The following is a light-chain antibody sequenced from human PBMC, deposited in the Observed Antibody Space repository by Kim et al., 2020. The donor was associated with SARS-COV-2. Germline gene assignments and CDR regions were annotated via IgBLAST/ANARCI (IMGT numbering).Light chain of an antibody. CDR1: SLRSYY. CDR3: NSRDSSGKRV. V-gene: IGLV3-19*01. Sequence: SSELTQDPAVSVALGQTVRITCQGDSLRSYYASWYQQKPGQAPVLVIYGKNNRPSGIPDRFSGSSSGNTASLTITGAQAEDEADSYCNSRDSSGKRVFGG. CDR2: GKN. J-gene: IGLJ2*01.